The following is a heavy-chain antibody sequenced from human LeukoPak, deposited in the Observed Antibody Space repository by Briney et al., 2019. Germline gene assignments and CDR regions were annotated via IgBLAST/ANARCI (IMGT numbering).Heavy chain of an antibody. CDR2: ISAYNGNT. J-gene: IGHJ4*02. CDR1: GYTFTSYG. Sequence: RASVKVSCKASGYTFTSYGISWVRQAPGQGLEWMGWISAYNGNTNYAHSLQGRVTMTTDTSTSTAYMESRSLSSDDTAVYYCARDHYYDSSGYYGRDYWGQGTLVTVSP. V-gene: IGHV1-18*01. CDR3: ARDHYYDSSGYYGRDY. D-gene: IGHD3-22*01.